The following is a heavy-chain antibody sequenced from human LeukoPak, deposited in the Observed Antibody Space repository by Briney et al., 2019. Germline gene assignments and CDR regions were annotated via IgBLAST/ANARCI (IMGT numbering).Heavy chain of an antibody. CDR1: GLIFRNYA. CDR3: AKGGHYSFFDS. J-gene: IGHJ5*01. CDR2: VSGKGDET. D-gene: IGHD3-10*01. Sequence: PGGSLRLSCAASGLIFRNYAMTWVRQAPGKGLEWVSTVSGKGDETFFAASVKSRFTLSSDNSKHAFYLQMNSLRAEDTAVYYCAKGGHYSFFDSWGQGTLVTVSS. V-gene: IGHV3-23*01.